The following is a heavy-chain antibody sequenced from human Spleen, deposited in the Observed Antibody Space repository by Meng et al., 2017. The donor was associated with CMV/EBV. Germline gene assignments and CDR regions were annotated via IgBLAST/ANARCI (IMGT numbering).Heavy chain of an antibody. J-gene: IGHJ6*02. V-gene: IGHV3-48*04. CDR2: ISSTSRTI. D-gene: IGHD6-13*01. CDR3: ARGGNSSNSKFRSYYGMDA. Sequence: GGPLRLSCAASGFTFSSYSMNWVRQAPGKGLEWLSYISSTSRTIYDADSLKGRFTISRDNAKNSLYLQMNSLRADDTAVYYCARGGNSSNSKFRSYYGMDAWGQGTTVTVSS. CDR1: GFTFSSYS.